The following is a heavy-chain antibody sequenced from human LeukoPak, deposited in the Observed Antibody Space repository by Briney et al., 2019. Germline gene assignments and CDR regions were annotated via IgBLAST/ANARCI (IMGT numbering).Heavy chain of an antibody. CDR1: GYTFTGYY. Sequence: ASVKVSCKASGYTFTGYYMHWVRQAPGQGLEWMGWINPNSGGTNYAQKFQGRVTMTRDTSISTAYMELSRLRSDDTAVYYCARDPPITMVREVIVPPSPPRHWGQGTLVTVSS. V-gene: IGHV1-2*02. CDR3: ARDPPITMVREVIVPPSPPRH. J-gene: IGHJ4*02. D-gene: IGHD3-10*01. CDR2: INPNSGGT.